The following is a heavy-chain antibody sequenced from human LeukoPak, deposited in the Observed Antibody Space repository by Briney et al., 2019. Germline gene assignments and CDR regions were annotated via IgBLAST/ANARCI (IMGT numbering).Heavy chain of an antibody. CDR1: GYTFTDYY. V-gene: IGHV1-2*02. D-gene: IGHD1-26*01. CDR2: INPHSGGA. CDR3: ARDMDSGPDFFDY. J-gene: IGHJ4*02. Sequence: ASVKVSCKASGYTFTDYYMHWVRQAPGQGLEWMGWINPHSGGADHAQKFQGRVTMTRDTSISTAYMELSRLRSDDTAVYYCARDMDSGPDFFDYWGLGTLVTVSS.